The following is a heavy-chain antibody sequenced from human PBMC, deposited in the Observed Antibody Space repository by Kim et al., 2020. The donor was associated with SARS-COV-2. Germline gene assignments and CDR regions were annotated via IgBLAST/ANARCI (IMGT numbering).Heavy chain of an antibody. CDR2: ISSSSSYI. CDR3: AREGQQLVLGDY. Sequence: GGSLRLSCAASGFTFSSYSMNWVRQAPGKGLEWVSSISSSSSYIYYADSVKGRFTISRDNAKNSLYLQMNSLRAEDTAVYYCAREGQQLVLGDYWGQGTLVTVSS. V-gene: IGHV3-21*01. CDR1: GFTFSSYS. D-gene: IGHD6-13*01. J-gene: IGHJ4*02.